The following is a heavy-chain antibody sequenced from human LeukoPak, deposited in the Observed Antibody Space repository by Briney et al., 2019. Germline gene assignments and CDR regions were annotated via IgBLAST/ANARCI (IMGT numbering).Heavy chain of an antibody. V-gene: IGHV4-4*07. J-gene: IGHJ4*02. CDR2: IYTSGST. D-gene: IGHD5-12*01. CDR1: GDSISSYY. CDR3: ARGVSGYEDY. Sequence: PSETLSLTCTVSGDSISSYYWSWIRQPAGKGLEWIGRIYTSGSTNYNPSLKSRVTISIDTSKNHFSLKLSSVTAADTAVFYCARGVSGYEDYWGQGTLVTVSS.